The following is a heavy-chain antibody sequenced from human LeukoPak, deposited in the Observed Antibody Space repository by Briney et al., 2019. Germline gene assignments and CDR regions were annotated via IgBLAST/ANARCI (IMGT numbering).Heavy chain of an antibody. V-gene: IGHV3-33*06. J-gene: IGHJ4*02. CDR1: GFTFSSYG. CDR3: AKDLRTTVASDPFDY. D-gene: IGHD6-19*01. CDR2: IWYDGSNK. Sequence: PGGSLRLSCAASGFTFSSYGMHWVRQAPGKGLEWVAVIWYDGSNKYYADSVKGRFTISRDNSKNTLYLQLNSLRAEDTAVYYCAKDLRTTVASDPFDYWGQGTLVTVSS.